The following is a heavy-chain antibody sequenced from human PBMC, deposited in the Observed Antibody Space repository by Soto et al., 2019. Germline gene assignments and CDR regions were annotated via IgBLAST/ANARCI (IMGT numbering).Heavy chain of an antibody. CDR2: IYYSGST. CDR1: GGSISSSSYY. D-gene: IGHD3-16*01. V-gene: IGHV4-39*02. J-gene: IGHJ5*02. Sequence: QLQLQESGPGLVKPSETLSLTCTVSGGSISSSSYYWGWIRQPPGKGLEWIGSIYYSGSTYYNPSPKSRVTISVDTSKNQFSLKLSSVTAADTAVYYCARDAVSFVGEEILDWFDPWGQGTLVTVSS. CDR3: ARDAVSFVGEEILDWFDP.